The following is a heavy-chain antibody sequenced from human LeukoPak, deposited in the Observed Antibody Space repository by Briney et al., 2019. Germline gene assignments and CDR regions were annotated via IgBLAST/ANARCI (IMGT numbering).Heavy chain of an antibody. CDR2: IDNGGTT. J-gene: IGHJ4*02. D-gene: IGHD2-2*01. CDR3: ARGPTYQPIDS. CDR1: GFTVRSNY. V-gene: IGHV3-53*01. Sequence: GGSLRLSCAASGFTVRSNYMSWVRQAPVKGLEWVSVIDNGGTTNYADSVKGRFTISRDNSKNTLYLQMNSLGAEDTAVYYCARGPTYQPIDSWGQGTLVTVSS.